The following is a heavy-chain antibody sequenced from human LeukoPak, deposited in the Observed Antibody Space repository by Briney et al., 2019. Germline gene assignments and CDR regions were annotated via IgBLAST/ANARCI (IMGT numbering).Heavy chain of an antibody. Sequence: SETLSLTCTVSGGSISSSSYHWGWIRQSPGEGLQWITSMSYSGATYYNPSLQSRVTISVDTSKNQFSLKLYSVTAADTAVYYCARGGIQLWLDYWGQGTLVTVSS. V-gene: IGHV4-39*01. CDR2: MSYSGAT. D-gene: IGHD5-18*01. CDR3: ARGGIQLWLDY. CDR1: GGSISSSSYH. J-gene: IGHJ4*02.